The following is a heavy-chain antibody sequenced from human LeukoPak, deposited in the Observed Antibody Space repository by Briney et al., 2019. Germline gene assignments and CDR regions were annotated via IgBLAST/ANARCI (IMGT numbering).Heavy chain of an antibody. V-gene: IGHV3-66*01. Sequence: GGSLRLSCADSGVTGSSHYVRRVRQTPGKALEWVSVIYSGGSTYYADSVKGRFTISRDNFKNTLYLQMNSLRAEDTAVYYCARGFFPKAYYYDSSRPDAFDIWGQGTMVTVSS. CDR2: IYSGGST. CDR1: GVTGSSHY. CDR3: ARGFFPKAYYYDSSRPDAFDI. J-gene: IGHJ3*02. D-gene: IGHD3-22*01.